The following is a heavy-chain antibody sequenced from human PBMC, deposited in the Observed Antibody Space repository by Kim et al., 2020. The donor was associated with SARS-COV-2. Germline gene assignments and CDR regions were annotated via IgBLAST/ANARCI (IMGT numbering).Heavy chain of an antibody. CDR3: ARPEEGTYYYDSSGYYTYYYYGMDV. D-gene: IGHD3-22*01. V-gene: IGHV7-4-1*02. J-gene: IGHJ6*02. CDR2: INTNTGNP. Sequence: ASVKVSCKASGYTFTSYAMNWVRQAPGQGLEWMGWINTNTGNPTYAQGFTGRFVFSLDTSVSTAYLQISSLKAEDTAVYYCARPEEGTYYYDSSGYYTYYYYGMDVWGQGTTVTVSS. CDR1: GYTFTSYA.